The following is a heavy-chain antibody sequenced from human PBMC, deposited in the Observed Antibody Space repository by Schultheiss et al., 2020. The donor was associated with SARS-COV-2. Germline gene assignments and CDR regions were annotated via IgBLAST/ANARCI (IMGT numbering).Heavy chain of an antibody. CDR2: MFSSGIT. Sequence: GSLRLSCTASGGSMSTGSSYWGWIRQPPGKGLEWIGSMFSSGITYYNPSLKSRVTISVDTSKNQFSLNLNSVDAADTAVYYCASWEDYGDHGWFDPWGQGTLVTVSS. CDR3: ASWEDYGDHGWFDP. J-gene: IGHJ5*02. V-gene: IGHV4-39*01. D-gene: IGHD4-17*01. CDR1: GGSMSTGSSY.